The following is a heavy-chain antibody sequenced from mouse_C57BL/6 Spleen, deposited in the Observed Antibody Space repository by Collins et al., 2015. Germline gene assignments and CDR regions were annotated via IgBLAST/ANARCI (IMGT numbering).Heavy chain of an antibody. D-gene: IGHD6-5*01. CDR2: INTETGEP. CDR1: GYTFTDYS. V-gene: IGHV9-2-1*01. J-gene: IGHJ4*01. CDR3: AVNPTLYYYAMDY. Sequence: QIQLVQSGPELKKPGETVKISCKASGYTFTDYSMHWVKQAPGKGLKWMGWINTETGEPTYADDFKGRFAFSLETSASTAYLQINNLKNEDTATYFCAVNPTLYYYAMDYWGQGTSVTVSS.